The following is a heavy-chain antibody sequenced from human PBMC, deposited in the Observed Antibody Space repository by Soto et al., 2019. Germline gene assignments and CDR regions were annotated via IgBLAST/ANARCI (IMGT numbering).Heavy chain of an antibody. V-gene: IGHV4-59*12. CDR2: IHYSGST. Sequence: SETLSLTCTVSDGSITGYYWSWIRQPPGKGLEWIAYIHYSGSTNYNPSLKSRVTISVDTSKNQFSLKLSSVTAADTAVHYCAREHLDDYGDYRFDYWGQGTLVTVSS. J-gene: IGHJ4*02. D-gene: IGHD4-17*01. CDR3: AREHLDDYGDYRFDY. CDR1: DGSITGYY.